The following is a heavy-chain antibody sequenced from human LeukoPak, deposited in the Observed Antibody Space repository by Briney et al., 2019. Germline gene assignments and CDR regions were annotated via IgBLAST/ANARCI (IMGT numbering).Heavy chain of an antibody. J-gene: IGHJ6*03. Sequence: PGGSLRLSCAASGFTFSGSAMHWVRQASGKGLEWVGRIRSKANSYATAYAASVKGRFTISRDDSKNTAYLQMNSLKTEDTAVYYCTRHGEGRVITFGGVIVSSNTASYYYMDVWGKGTTVTVSS. CDR3: TRHGEGRVITFGGVIVSSNTASYYYMDV. D-gene: IGHD3-16*02. CDR2: IRSKANSYAT. CDR1: GFTFSGSA. V-gene: IGHV3-73*01.